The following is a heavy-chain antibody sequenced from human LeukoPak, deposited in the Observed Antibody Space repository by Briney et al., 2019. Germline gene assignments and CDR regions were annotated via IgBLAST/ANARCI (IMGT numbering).Heavy chain of an antibody. D-gene: IGHD2-2*01. CDR3: ARLRRGYCSSTSCSAIPYYYYYYMDV. V-gene: IGHV4-39*07. J-gene: IGHJ6*03. CDR1: GGSISSSSYY. Sequence: SETLSLTCTVSGGSISSSSYYWGWIRQPPGKGLEWIGSIYYSGSTYYNPSLKSRVTISVDTSKNQFSLKLSSVTAADTAVYYCARLRRGYCSSTSCSAIPYYYYYYMDVWGKGTTVTISS. CDR2: IYYSGST.